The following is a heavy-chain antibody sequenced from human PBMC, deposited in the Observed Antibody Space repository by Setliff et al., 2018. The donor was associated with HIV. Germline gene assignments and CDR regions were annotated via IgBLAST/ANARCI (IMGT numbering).Heavy chain of an antibody. V-gene: IGHV4-59*01. CDR3: ARDLLGYCSSTSCHSHYMDV. CDR1: GGSISSYY. Sequence: PSETLSLTCTVSGGSISSYYWSWIRQPPRKGLEWIGNIYYSGSTNYNPSLKSRVTISVDTSKNQFSLKLSSVTAADTAVYYCARDLLGYCSSTSCHSHYMDVWGKGITVTVS. D-gene: IGHD2-2*01. CDR2: IYYSGST. J-gene: IGHJ6*03.